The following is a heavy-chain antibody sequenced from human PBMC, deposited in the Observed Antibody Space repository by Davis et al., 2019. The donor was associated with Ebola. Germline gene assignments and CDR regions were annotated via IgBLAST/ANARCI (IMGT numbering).Heavy chain of an antibody. Sequence: PGGSLRLSCAASGFTFSDYYMSWIRQAPGKGLEWVSYISDSTIYTNFADSVKGRFTFSRDNAKNSLYLQMNSLRAEDTAVYYCARMSRGGWFFDHWGQGTLVTVSS. CDR1: GFTFSDYY. CDR2: ISDSTIYT. CDR3: ARMSRGGWFFDH. J-gene: IGHJ4*02. V-gene: IGHV3-11*06. D-gene: IGHD6-19*01.